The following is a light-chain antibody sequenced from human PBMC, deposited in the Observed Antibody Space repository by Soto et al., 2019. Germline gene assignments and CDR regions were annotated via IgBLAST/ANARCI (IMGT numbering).Light chain of an antibody. CDR2: DNN. J-gene: IGLJ2*01. V-gene: IGLV1-51*01. CDR1: SSNIGSQY. Sequence: QSALTQPPSVSTAPGQKVTISCSGNSSNIGSQYVSWYQQLPGTAPKLLIYDNNKRPSGIPDRFSGSKSGTSATLGITGLQTGDEADYYCGTWDSSLSDVVFGGGTKLTVL. CDR3: GTWDSSLSDVV.